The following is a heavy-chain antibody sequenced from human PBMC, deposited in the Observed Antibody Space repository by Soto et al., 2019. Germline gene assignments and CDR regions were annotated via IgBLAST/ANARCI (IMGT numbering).Heavy chain of an antibody. CDR3: AHRVLRTVFGLVTTTAIYFDF. J-gene: IGHJ4*02. Sequence: QITLNESGPTVVRPTETLTLTCRFSGFSLTTSGVGVGWIRQSPGKAPEWLALIYWDDDKRYSASLKSRLTITKYTSKNLVVLTVSDLDPTDTATYYCAHRVLRTVFGLVTTTAIYFDFWGQGTPVAVSS. V-gene: IGHV2-5*02. D-gene: IGHD3-3*01. CDR2: IYWDDDK. CDR1: GFSLTTSGVG.